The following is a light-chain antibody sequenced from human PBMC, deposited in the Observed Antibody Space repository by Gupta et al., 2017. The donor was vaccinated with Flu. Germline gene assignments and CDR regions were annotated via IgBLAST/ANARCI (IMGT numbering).Light chain of an antibody. CDR2: EVS. CDR3: SSDTSNSNYV. Sequence: SALPQPASVSGSPGQSITISCTGTSRDVGGYNYVSWYQQHPGQAPKLMISEVSKRPSGVSSRFSGSKSGNTASLTISGLQAEDEADYYCSSDTSNSNYVFGTGTKVTVL. J-gene: IGLJ1*01. CDR1: SRDVGGYNY. V-gene: IGLV2-14*01.